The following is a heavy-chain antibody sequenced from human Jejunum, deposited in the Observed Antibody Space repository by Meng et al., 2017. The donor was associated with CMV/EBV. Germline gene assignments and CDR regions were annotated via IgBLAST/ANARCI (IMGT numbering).Heavy chain of an antibody. CDR2: ITSGTSGGAI. CDR3: TKGGPLASYFDY. V-gene: IGHV3-15*01. J-gene: IGHJ4*02. CDR1: FAVRAAG. Sequence: FAVRAAGVTWSRQRRGKWMEWVGRITSGTSGGAIDYAAHVAGRFTISRDDSKNTLYLQMNSLKTDDTAVYYCTKGGPLASYFDYWGQGALVTVSS.